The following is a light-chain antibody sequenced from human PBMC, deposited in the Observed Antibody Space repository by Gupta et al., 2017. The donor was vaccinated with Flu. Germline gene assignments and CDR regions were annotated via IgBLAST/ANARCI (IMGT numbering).Light chain of an antibody. Sequence: QSALTQPPSASGSPGQSVTISCTGTRSDVGGFTKVSWYQHHPGQAPKLLIYEVNKRPSGVPDRFSGSKSDNTASLTVSGLEAEDEADYYCSSYAATNKLLFGGGTKLTVL. CDR2: EVN. CDR3: SSYAATNKLL. V-gene: IGLV2-8*01. CDR1: RSDVGGFTK. J-gene: IGLJ2*01.